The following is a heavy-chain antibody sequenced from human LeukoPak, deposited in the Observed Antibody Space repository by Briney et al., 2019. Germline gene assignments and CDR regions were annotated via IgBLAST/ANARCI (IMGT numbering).Heavy chain of an antibody. CDR1: GGSISSYY. V-gene: IGHV4-59*01. J-gene: IGHJ3*02. Sequence: SETLSLTCTVSGGSISSYYWSWIRQPPGKGLEWIGYIYYSGSTNYNPSLKSRVTISVDTSKNQFSLKLSSVTAADTAVYYCARRYYYGGVAFDIWGQGTMVTVSS. CDR2: IYYSGST. D-gene: IGHD3-10*01. CDR3: ARRYYYGGVAFDI.